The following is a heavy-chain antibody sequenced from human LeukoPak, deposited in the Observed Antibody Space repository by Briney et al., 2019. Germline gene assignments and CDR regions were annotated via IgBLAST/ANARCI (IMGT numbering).Heavy chain of an antibody. V-gene: IGHV3-73*01. CDR2: IRSKANNYAT. J-gene: IGHJ4*02. CDR3: TRRSDYGDYDY. D-gene: IGHD4-17*01. CDR1: GFTFSGSA. Sequence: GGSLRLSCAASGFTFSGSAMHWVRQASGKGLEWVGRIRSKANNYATAYAASAKGRFTISRDDSKNTAYLQMNSLKTEDTAVYYCTRRSDYGDYDYWGQGTLVTVSS.